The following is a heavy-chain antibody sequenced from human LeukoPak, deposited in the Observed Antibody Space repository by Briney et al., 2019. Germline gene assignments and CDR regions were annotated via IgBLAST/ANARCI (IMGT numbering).Heavy chain of an antibody. Sequence: GGSLRLSCTASGFAFNTFAMNWVRQTPGKGLEWASVIAGYGGGVFYADSVQGRFTTSRDNSRSTVYLQMNGLRVEDTAIYYCVKDRQPDSRYNFDHWGQGTLVTVSS. CDR3: VKDRQPDSRYNFDH. J-gene: IGHJ4*02. CDR2: IAGYGGGV. V-gene: IGHV3-23*01. D-gene: IGHD1-1*01. CDR1: GFAFNTFA.